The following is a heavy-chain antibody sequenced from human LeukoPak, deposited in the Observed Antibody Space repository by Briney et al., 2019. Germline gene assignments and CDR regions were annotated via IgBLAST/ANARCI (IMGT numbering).Heavy chain of an antibody. J-gene: IGHJ4*02. Sequence: GGSLRLSCAASGFTFSSYGMSWVRQAPGKGLEWVSAISGSGGSTYYADSVKGRFTISGDNSKNTLYLQMNSLRAEDTAVYYCAKSAEKMVWLLSAPYWGQGTLVTASS. V-gene: IGHV3-23*01. D-gene: IGHD3-3*01. CDR3: AKSAEKMVWLLSAPY. CDR1: GFTFSSYG. CDR2: ISGSGGST.